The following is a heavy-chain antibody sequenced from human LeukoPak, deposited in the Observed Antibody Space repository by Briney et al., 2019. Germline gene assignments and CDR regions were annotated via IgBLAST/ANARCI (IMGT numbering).Heavy chain of an antibody. CDR1: GGSFSGYY. Sequence: SETLSLTCAVYGGSFSGYYWSWIRQPPGKGLEWVGEINHSGSTNYNPSLKSRVTISVDTSKNQFSLKLSSVTAADTAVFYCARHRAEMATITDDAFDIWGQGTIVTVSS. CDR2: INHSGST. V-gene: IGHV4-34*01. J-gene: IGHJ3*02. D-gene: IGHD5-24*01. CDR3: ARHRAEMATITDDAFDI.